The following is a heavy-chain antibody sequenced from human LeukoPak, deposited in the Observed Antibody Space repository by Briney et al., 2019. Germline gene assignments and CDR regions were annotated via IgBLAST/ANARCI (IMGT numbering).Heavy chain of an antibody. J-gene: IGHJ3*02. CDR1: GFTFSSYA. V-gene: IGHV3-23*01. CDR3: AKSLYYYDSSGYFTDAFDI. D-gene: IGHD3-22*01. Sequence: GGSLRLSCAVSGFTFSSYAMKWVRQAPGKGLEWVSAISADGGSTHYTISVKGRLIISRDTPKNTLYLQMNSLRAEDTAVYYCAKSLYYYDSSGYFTDAFDIWGQGTMVTVSS. CDR2: ISADGGST.